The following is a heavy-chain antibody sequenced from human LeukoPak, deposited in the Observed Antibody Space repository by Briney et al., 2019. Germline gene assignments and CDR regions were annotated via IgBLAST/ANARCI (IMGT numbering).Heavy chain of an antibody. CDR1: GYTFTGYF. CDR3: ARGRAGDYFDY. CDR2: INPNSGGT. Sequence: GASVKVSCKTSGYTFTGYFIHWVRQAPGQGLEWMGWINPNSGGTSNLQKFQGRVAMTRDTSISTAYMDLSRLRSDDTAVYYCARGRAGDYFDYWGQGTQVTVSS. J-gene: IGHJ4*02. V-gene: IGHV1-2*02.